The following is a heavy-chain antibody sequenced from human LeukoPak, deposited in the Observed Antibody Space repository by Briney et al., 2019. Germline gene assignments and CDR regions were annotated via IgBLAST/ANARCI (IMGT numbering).Heavy chain of an antibody. D-gene: IGHD6-19*01. V-gene: IGHV4-59*12. J-gene: IGHJ4*02. CDR3: ARRRMGYSSGWYGGYYFDY. Sequence: SETLSLTCTVSGGSISSYYWSWIRQPPGKGLEWFGYIYYSGSTNYNPSLKSRVTISIDTSKNQFSLRLSSVTAADTVVYYCARRRMGYSSGWYGGYYFDYWGQGTLVTVSS. CDR1: GGSISSYY. CDR2: IYYSGST.